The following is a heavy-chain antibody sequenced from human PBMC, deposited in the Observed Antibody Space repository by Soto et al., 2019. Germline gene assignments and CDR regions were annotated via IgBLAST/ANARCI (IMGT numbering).Heavy chain of an antibody. V-gene: IGHV3-33*01. J-gene: IGHJ4*02. CDR3: VRGDNWNDEASDY. CDR2: IWSDGNNR. D-gene: IGHD1-1*01. CDR1: GFMFSNHG. Sequence: QVQLVESGGGVVQPGRSLRLSCAASGFMFSNHGMHWVRQAPGKGLEWVAVIWSDGNNRYYAASVKGRFTISRDNSKNTLYLQMNSLRAEDTAVYYCVRGDNWNDEASDYWGQGTLVTVSS.